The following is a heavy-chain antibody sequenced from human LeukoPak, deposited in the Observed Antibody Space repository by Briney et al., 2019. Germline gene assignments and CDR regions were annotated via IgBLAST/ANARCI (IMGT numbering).Heavy chain of an antibody. J-gene: IGHJ3*02. D-gene: IGHD2-15*01. Sequence: GGSLRLSCAASGFTFNSYSMNWVRQAPGKGLEWVSAISHSGGTTYYADSVKGRFTISRDNSKNTLYLQMNSLRAEDMAVYYCAKAPPPYCSGGSCFDAFDIWGQGTMVTVSS. CDR1: GFTFNSYS. CDR3: AKAPPPYCSGGSCFDAFDI. V-gene: IGHV3-23*01. CDR2: ISHSGGTT.